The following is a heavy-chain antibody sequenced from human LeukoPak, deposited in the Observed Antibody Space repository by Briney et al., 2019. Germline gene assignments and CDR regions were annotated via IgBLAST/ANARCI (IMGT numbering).Heavy chain of an antibody. CDR3: ARARGSMNIVTTTTYDY. CDR1: GYRFKSYV. D-gene: IGHD4-11*01. V-gene: IGHV1-18*01. J-gene: IGHJ4*02. CDR2: INTYNGNT. Sequence: GASVTVCCKTSGYRFKSYVITWVRQAPGQGLEWMGLINTYNGNTDYAQKFQGRVTMTTDTSTSTVYMDLRSLRSDDTAVYYCARARGSMNIVTTTTYDYWGQGTLVTVSS.